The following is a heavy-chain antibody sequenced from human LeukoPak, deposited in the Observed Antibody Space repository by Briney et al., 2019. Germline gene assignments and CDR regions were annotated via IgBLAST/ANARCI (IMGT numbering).Heavy chain of an antibody. CDR3: ARRAANSPFDY. J-gene: IGHJ4*02. CDR1: GYSFNNFW. V-gene: IGHV5-51*01. Sequence: GESLKISCKGSGYSFNNFWIGWVRQMPGKGLEWMGIIFPSDSDTRYSPSFQGQVTISADKSISTAYLQWNSLQASDTAMYYCARRAANSPFDYWGQGALVTVSS. CDR2: IFPSDSDT. D-gene: IGHD2-21*01.